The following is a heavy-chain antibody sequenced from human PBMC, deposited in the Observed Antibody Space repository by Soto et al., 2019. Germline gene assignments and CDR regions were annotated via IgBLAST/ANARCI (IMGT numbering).Heavy chain of an antibody. CDR3: TRDQPITP. V-gene: IGHV3-49*03. Sequence: GGSLRLSCTASGLTFGDYAMSCIRQARGKGLEWVGLIRSKGSGGTSEYAASVKGRFTFSRDDSKSIAYLQMNSLKIEDTAVYYCTRDQPITPWGQGTMVTVSS. J-gene: IGHJ3*01. CDR1: GLTFGDYA. CDR2: IRSKGSGGTS. D-gene: IGHD3-10*01.